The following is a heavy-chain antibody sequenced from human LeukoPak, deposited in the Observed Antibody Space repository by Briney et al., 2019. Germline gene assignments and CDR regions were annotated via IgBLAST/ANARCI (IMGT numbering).Heavy chain of an antibody. J-gene: IGHJ4*02. CDR1: GGSITSSNW. CDR2: IYQSGSA. Sequence: SETLSLTCAVSGGSITSSNWWSWVRQPPGKGLEWIGEIYQSGSANYKPSLKSRVIISIDKSKNQFSMKLTSVTAADTAVYYCARGGTVTTRAFDYWGQGTLVTVSS. CDR3: ARGGTVTTRAFDY. V-gene: IGHV4-4*02. D-gene: IGHD4-17*01.